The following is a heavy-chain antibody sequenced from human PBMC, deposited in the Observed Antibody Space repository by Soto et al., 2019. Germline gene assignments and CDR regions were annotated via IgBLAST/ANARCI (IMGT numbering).Heavy chain of an antibody. CDR3: ARVTSHYFDD. D-gene: IGHD2-2*01. J-gene: IGHJ4*02. V-gene: IGHV1-18*01. Sequence: QVQLVQSGAEVKQPGASVKVSCKASGYTFITYGVTWVRQAPGQGLKWMGWITPYNGKTHYAQKFQDSGTMNTDTAATTAYMELRRLTSDASAMYFCARVTSHYFDDWGPGTLVTVSS. CDR1: GYTFITYG. CDR2: ITPYNGKT.